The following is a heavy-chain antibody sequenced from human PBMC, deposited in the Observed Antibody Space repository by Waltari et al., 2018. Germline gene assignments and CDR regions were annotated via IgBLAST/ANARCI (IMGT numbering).Heavy chain of an antibody. Sequence: HVQMQESGPGLVKPSETLSLTCTVSGDFPSDDHWTWIRQAPGKGLEWLAYLRNTGSTKCTPSLESRVTLSTVTSKKQFSLRLTSVTAADTAIYYCARLPTKYYDSIGWGFFDQWGQGILVTVSS. CDR2: LRNTGST. CDR1: GDFPSDDH. V-gene: IGHV4-59*08. D-gene: IGHD3-22*01. CDR3: ARLPTKYYDSIGWGFFDQ. J-gene: IGHJ4*02.